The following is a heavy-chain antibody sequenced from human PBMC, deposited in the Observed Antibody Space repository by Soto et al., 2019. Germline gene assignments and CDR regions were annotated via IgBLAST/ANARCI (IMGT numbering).Heavy chain of an antibody. CDR3: AKGGRQWLVTSDFSY. J-gene: IGHJ4*02. V-gene: IGHV1-3*01. CDR1: GYTFTSYA. Sequence: ASVKVSCKASGYTFTSYAMHWVRQAPGQRLEWMGWINAGNGNTKYSQKFQGRVTITRDTSASTAYMEMTSLRAEDTAVYYCAKGGRQWLVTSDFSYWGQGALVTVSS. CDR2: INAGNGNT. D-gene: IGHD6-19*01.